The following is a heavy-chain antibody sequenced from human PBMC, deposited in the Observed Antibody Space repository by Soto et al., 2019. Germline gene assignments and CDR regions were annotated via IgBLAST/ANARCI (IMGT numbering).Heavy chain of an antibody. V-gene: IGHV3-7*01. CDR3: TRDFKGY. CDR1: EFTFSSFW. Sequence: PGGSLRLSCAASEFTFSSFWMSWVRQAPGKGLEWVANIKEDGSVRNYVDSVKGRFTISRDNAKNSLFLQMNSLRADDTALYYSTRDFKGYWGQGTLVTVSS. J-gene: IGHJ4*02. CDR2: IKEDGSVR.